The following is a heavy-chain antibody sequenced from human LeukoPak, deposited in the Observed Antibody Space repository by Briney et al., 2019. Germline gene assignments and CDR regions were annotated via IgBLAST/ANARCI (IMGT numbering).Heavy chain of an antibody. J-gene: IGHJ4*02. CDR1: GGSISNYY. Sequence: PSETLSLTCTVSGGSISNYYWSWMRQPPGKGLEWIGYIYYTGSTNYNPSLKSRVTMSVDTSKNQFSLKLSSVTAADTAVHYCAREDSSGYYDYWGQGTLVTVSS. CDR3: AREDSSGYYDY. V-gene: IGHV4-59*01. D-gene: IGHD3-22*01. CDR2: IYYTGST.